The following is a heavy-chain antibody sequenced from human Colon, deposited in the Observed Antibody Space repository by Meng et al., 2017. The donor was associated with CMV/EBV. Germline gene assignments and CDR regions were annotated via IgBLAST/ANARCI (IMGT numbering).Heavy chain of an antibody. J-gene: IGHJ4*02. V-gene: IGHV2-5*02. CDR1: GFSFITDKAG. CDR2: IYWDDDT. Sequence: QTTLKGSGPTLVKPTQTLTLTCTFSGFSFITDKAGVGWIRHPPGKALEWLGFIYWDDDTRYSPSLKTRLTITRDTSKNQVILTMTNMDPADTATYYCVRRSYSGQDDYWGQGALVTVSS. D-gene: IGHD5-12*01. CDR3: VRRSYSGQDDY.